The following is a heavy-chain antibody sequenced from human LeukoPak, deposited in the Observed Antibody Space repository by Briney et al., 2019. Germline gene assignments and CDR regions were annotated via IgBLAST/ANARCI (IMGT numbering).Heavy chain of an antibody. CDR2: IYHSGST. Sequence: SETLSLTCAVSGYSISSGYYWGWIRQPPGKGLEWIGSIYHSGSTYYNPSLKSRVTISVDTSKNQFSLTLSSVTAADTAVYYCARLRVGTQYYFDYWGQGTLVTVSS. CDR1: GYSISSGYY. CDR3: ARLRVGTQYYFDY. J-gene: IGHJ4*02. D-gene: IGHD1-26*01. V-gene: IGHV4-38-2*01.